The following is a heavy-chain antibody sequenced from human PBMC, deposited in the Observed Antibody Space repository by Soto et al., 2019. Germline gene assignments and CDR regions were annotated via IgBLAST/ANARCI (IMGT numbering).Heavy chain of an antibody. CDR2: ISGSGGST. D-gene: IGHD2-2*01. CDR1: VFNFNDYA. Sequence: PGGSLRLSCASSVFNFNDYAMSWVRQSPGKGLQWVSAISGSGGSTYYVASVQGRFIISRDNSKNTLYLLMSSLRADDTAVYYCAKHYCGTSTTCFDAFDIWGQGTMVTVSS. V-gene: IGHV3-23*01. J-gene: IGHJ3*02. CDR3: AKHYCGTSTTCFDAFDI.